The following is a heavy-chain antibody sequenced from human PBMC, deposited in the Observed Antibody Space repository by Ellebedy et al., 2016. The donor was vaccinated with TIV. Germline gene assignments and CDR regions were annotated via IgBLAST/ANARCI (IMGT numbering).Heavy chain of an antibody. J-gene: IGHJ3*01. CDR2: IYYSGST. CDR1: VGSISSYT. Sequence: SETLSLTCTVSVGSISSYTWSWIRQPPGKGLEWIGYIYYSGSTNYNPSLKSRVTISIETSNNQFSLNLSSVTAADTAVYYCARADIVETPDAFDVWGQGTMVTVSS. CDR3: ARADIVETPDAFDV. V-gene: IGHV4-59*01. D-gene: IGHD5-12*01.